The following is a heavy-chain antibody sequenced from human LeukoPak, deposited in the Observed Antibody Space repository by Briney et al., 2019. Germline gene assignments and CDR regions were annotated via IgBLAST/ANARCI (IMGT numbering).Heavy chain of an antibody. J-gene: IGHJ6*03. CDR1: GGSISSSSYY. V-gene: IGHV4-39*07. CDR3: ARGYRYSGSYSLRNYYMDV. CDR2: IYYSGST. Sequence: SETLSLTCTVSGGSISSSSYYWGWIRQPPGTGLEWIGSIYYSGSTYYNPSLKSRVTISVDTSKNQFSLKLSSVTAADTAVYYCARGYRYSGSYSLRNYYMDVWGKGTTVTVSS. D-gene: IGHD1-26*01.